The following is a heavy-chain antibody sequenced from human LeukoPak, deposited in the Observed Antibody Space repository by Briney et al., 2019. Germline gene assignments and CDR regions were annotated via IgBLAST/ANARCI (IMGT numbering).Heavy chain of an antibody. CDR2: ISHSGSI. CDR1: GGSISVYC. Sequence: SETLSLTCTVSGGSISVYCWSWVRQPPGKGLEWIGYISHSGSINYNPSLQSRVTISIDTSNNQFSLNVRSATAADTAVYCCARSRDAYLLDYWGQGTLVTVSS. V-gene: IGHV4-59*01. CDR3: ARSRDAYLLDY. J-gene: IGHJ4*02. D-gene: IGHD5-24*01.